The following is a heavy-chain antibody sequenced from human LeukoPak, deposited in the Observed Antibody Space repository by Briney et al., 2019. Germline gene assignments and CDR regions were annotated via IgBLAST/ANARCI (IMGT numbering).Heavy chain of an antibody. D-gene: IGHD2-15*01. CDR2: IKQDGSEK. CDR1: GFTFSSYW. V-gene: IGHV3-7*01. CDR3: ARDRPYCSGGSCYSRGWFDP. Sequence: GGSLRLSCAASGFTFSSYWMSWVRQAPGKGLEWVANIKQDGSEKYYVDSVKGRFTISRDNAKNTLYLQMNSLRAEDTAVYYCARDRPYCSGGSCYSRGWFDPWGQGTLVTVSS. J-gene: IGHJ5*02.